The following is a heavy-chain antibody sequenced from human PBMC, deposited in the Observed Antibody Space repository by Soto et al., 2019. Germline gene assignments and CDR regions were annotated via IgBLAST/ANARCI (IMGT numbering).Heavy chain of an antibody. V-gene: IGHV3-30*18. CDR3: AKGFGSYWAFDY. J-gene: IGHJ4*02. Sequence: QVHLVESGGGVVQPGRSLRLSCAASGFSFSTYGMHWVRQAPGKGLEWVAFISNDGSNKYYADSVKGRFTISRDNSKNTLYLQMNSLRAEDTAVYYSAKGFGSYWAFDYWGQGTLVTVSS. CDR2: ISNDGSNK. CDR1: GFSFSTYG. D-gene: IGHD1-26*01.